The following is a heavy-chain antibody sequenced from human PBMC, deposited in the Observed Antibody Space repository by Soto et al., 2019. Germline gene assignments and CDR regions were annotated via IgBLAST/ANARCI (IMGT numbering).Heavy chain of an antibody. D-gene: IGHD6-13*01. J-gene: IGHJ4*02. V-gene: IGHV4-39*01. CDR3: ARQEFSLYSSNWYPIDS. CDR1: GGSISSSTSY. CDR2: IFYTGNT. Sequence: QLQLQGSGPGLVKPSEPLVLTCRVSGGSISSSTSYWGWIRQPPGKGLEWIGSIFYTGNTYYNPSLRSRVIIAVSTSKNQYALKLTSETAADTAVYSCARQEFSLYSSNWYPIDSWGQGTLVTVSS.